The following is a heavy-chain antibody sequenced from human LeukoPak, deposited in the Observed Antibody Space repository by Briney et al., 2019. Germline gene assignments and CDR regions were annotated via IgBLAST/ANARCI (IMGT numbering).Heavy chain of an antibody. CDR3: ARLRKDYYDSSGSEGAFDI. Sequence: SETLSLTCTVSAGSIGNYYWSWIRQPAGKGLEWIGRIYSSGNTNYNPSLKSRVTISVDTSKNQFSLKLSSVTAADTAVYYCARLRKDYYDSSGSEGAFDIWGQGTMVTVSS. CDR1: AGSIGNYY. V-gene: IGHV4-4*07. D-gene: IGHD3-22*01. J-gene: IGHJ3*02. CDR2: IYSSGNT.